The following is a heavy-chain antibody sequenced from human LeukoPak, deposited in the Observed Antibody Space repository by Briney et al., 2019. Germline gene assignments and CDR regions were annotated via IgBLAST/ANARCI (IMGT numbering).Heavy chain of an antibody. Sequence: PGGSLRLSCAASGFTFSSYSMNWVRQAPGKGLEWVAFIRYDGSNKYYADSVKGRFTISRDNSKNTLYLQMNSLRAEDTAVYYCAKLASGSYYFDYWGQGTLVTVSS. J-gene: IGHJ4*02. CDR1: GFTFSSYS. CDR2: IRYDGSNK. CDR3: AKLASGSYYFDY. D-gene: IGHD1-26*01. V-gene: IGHV3-30*02.